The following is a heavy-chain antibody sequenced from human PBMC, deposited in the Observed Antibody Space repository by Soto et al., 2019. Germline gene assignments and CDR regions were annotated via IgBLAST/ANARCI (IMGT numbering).Heavy chain of an antibody. J-gene: IGHJ5*02. CDR1: GFTFSSYA. V-gene: IGHV3-23*01. CDR3: AKHYCSSTSCYFGWFDP. Sequence: GGSLRLSCAASGFTFSSYAMSWVRQAPGKGLEWVSAISGSGGSTYYADSVKGRFTISRDNSKNTLYLQMNSLRAEDTAVYYCAKHYCSSTSCYFGWFDPWGQGTLVTVSS. CDR2: ISGSGGST. D-gene: IGHD2-2*01.